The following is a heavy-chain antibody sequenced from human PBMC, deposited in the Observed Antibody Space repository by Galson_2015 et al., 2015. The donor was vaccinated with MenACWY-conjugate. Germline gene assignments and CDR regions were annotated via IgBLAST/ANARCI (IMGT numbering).Heavy chain of an antibody. J-gene: IGHJ4*02. Sequence: SLRLSCAASAFTFSSFEMNWVRQAPGKGLEWVSYISSSGTTIYYSDSVKGRFTIFRDNAKNSLYLRMNSLRAEDTAVYYCARLAVPGLNWGQGTLVTVSS. CDR2: ISSSGTTI. CDR1: AFTFSSFE. V-gene: IGHV3-48*03. CDR3: ARLAVPGLN. D-gene: IGHD6-19*01.